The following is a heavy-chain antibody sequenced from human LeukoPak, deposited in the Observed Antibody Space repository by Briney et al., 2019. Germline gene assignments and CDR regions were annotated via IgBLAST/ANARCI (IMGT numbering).Heavy chain of an antibody. CDR3: ARGTLYSSSWYYYYYMDV. CDR2: MNLNSGNT. CDR1: GYSFTSYD. V-gene: IGHV1-8*01. Sequence: GASVKVSFKGSGYSFTSYDINWVRQATGQGLERMGWMNLNSGNTGYAQKFQGRVTMTRNTSISTAYMELSSLRSEDTAVYYCARGTLYSSSWYYYYYMDVWGKGTTVTVSS. D-gene: IGHD6-13*01. J-gene: IGHJ6*03.